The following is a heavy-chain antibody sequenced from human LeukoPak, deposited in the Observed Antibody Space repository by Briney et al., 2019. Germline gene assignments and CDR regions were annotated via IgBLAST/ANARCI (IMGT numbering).Heavy chain of an antibody. D-gene: IGHD6-13*01. V-gene: IGHV3-21*01. J-gene: IGHJ4*02. Sequence: GGSLRLSCAASGFTFSSYTMNWVRQAPGKGLEWVSSISGSSRHKYCADSVKGRFTISRDNAKNSLYLQTNSLRAEDTAVYYCARTANFAAGYYIDYWGQGTLVTVSS. CDR3: ARTANFAAGYYIDY. CDR1: GFTFSSYT. CDR2: ISGSSRHK.